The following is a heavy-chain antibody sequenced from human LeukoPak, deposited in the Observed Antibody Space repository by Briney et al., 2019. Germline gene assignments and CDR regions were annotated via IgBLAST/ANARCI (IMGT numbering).Heavy chain of an antibody. J-gene: IGHJ4*02. Sequence: SETLSLTCTVSGGSVSSGSYYWSWIRQPPGKGLEWIGSIYYSGSTYYNPSLKSRVTISVDTSKNQFSLKLSSVTAADTAVYYCARHSPTYYYDSSGYYPDYWGQGTLVTVSS. CDR1: GGSVSSGSYY. V-gene: IGHV4-39*01. CDR2: IYYSGST. CDR3: ARHSPTYYYDSSGYYPDY. D-gene: IGHD3-22*01.